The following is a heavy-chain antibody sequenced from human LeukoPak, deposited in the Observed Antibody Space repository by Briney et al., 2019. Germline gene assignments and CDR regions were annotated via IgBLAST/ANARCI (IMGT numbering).Heavy chain of an antibody. Sequence: GESLKISCKGSGYSFTSYWIGWVRQMPGKGLEWMGIIYPGDSDTRYSPSFQGQVTISADKSISTAYLQWSSLKASDTAMYYCARLMYYYGSGSYSLDYWGQGTLVTVSS. CDR1: GYSFTSYW. J-gene: IGHJ4*02. V-gene: IGHV5-51*01. CDR3: ARLMYYYGSGSYSLDY. D-gene: IGHD3-10*01. CDR2: IYPGDSDT.